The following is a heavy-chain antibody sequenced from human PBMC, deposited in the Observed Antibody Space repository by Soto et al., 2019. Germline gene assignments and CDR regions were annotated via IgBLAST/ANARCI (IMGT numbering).Heavy chain of an antibody. CDR1: GFTFSSFG. V-gene: IGHV3-30*18. Sequence: GGSLRLSCAASGFTFSSFGIHWGRQAPGKGLEWVALISDDGSKEYYTDSVKGRFTISRDNSKNTVYLQMNSLRSEDTAVYHCAKLSWGSGLFYDYWGQGTPVTVSS. J-gene: IGHJ4*02. CDR2: ISDDGSKE. D-gene: IGHD3-10*01. CDR3: AKLSWGSGLFYDY.